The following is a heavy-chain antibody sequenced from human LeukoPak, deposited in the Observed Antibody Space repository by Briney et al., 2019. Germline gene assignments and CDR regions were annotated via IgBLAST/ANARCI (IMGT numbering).Heavy chain of an antibody. D-gene: IGHD5-12*01. CDR3: AKGSGYDTDFDY. Sequence: GGSLRLSCAASGFTFSTYVMSWVRQAPGKGLEWVSGISGGGDNTYYADSVKGRFTISRDNSKNTLYLQMNSLRAEDTAVYYCAKGSGYDTDFDYWGQGTLVSVSS. V-gene: IGHV3-23*01. J-gene: IGHJ4*02. CDR2: ISGGGDNT. CDR1: GFTFSTYV.